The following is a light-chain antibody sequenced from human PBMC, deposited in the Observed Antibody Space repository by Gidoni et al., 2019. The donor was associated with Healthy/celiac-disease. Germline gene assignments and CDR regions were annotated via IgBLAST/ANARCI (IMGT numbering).Light chain of an antibody. CDR2: EVS. CDR1: SSDVVSYNL. Sequence: QSALTQPASVSGSPGQSITIACTGTSSDVVSYNLVSWYQQHPGKAPKLMIYEVSKRPSGVSNLFSGSKSGNTASLTLSGLQAEDEADYYCCSYAGSSTWVFGGGTKLTVL. CDR3: CSYAGSSTWV. V-gene: IGLV2-23*02. J-gene: IGLJ3*02.